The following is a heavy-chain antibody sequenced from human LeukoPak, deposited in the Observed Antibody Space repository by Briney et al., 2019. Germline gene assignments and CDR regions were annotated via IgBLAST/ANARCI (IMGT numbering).Heavy chain of an antibody. Sequence: SETLSLTCTVSGGSISSSSYYWSWIRQPPGKGLEWIGYIYYSGSTNYNPSLKSRVTISVDTSKNQFSLKLSSVTAADTAVYYCARDSRPGAYCGGDCYLGAFDIWGQGTMVTVSS. CDR3: ARDSRPGAYCGGDCYLGAFDI. J-gene: IGHJ3*02. CDR1: GGSISSSSYY. V-gene: IGHV4-61*01. CDR2: IYYSGST. D-gene: IGHD2-21*02.